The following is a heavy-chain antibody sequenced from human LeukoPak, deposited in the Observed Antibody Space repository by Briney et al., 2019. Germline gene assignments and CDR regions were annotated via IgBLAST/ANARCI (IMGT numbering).Heavy chain of an antibody. J-gene: IGHJ4*02. CDR1: GGSISSSSYY. Sequence: PSETLSLTCTVSGGSISSSSYYWGWIRQPPGKGLEWIGSIYYSGSTYYNPSLKSRVTISVDTSKNQFSLKLSSVTAADTAVYYCAIAVAGYVDYWGQGTLVTVSS. V-gene: IGHV4-39*07. CDR2: IYYSGST. CDR3: AIAVAGYVDY. D-gene: IGHD6-19*01.